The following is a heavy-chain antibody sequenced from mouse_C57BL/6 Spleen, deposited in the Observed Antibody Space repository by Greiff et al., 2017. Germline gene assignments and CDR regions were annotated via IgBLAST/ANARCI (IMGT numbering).Heavy chain of an antibody. D-gene: IGHD2-3*01. V-gene: IGHV1-54*01. CDR3: ARNDLFAY. J-gene: IGHJ3*01. Sequence: VQLQQSGAELVRPGTSVKVSCKASGYAFTNYLIEWVKQRPGQGLEWIGVINPGSGGTNYNEKFKGKATLTADKSSSTAYMQLSSLTSEDSAVYFCARNDLFAYWGQGTLVTVSA. CDR1: GYAFTNYL. CDR2: INPGSGGT.